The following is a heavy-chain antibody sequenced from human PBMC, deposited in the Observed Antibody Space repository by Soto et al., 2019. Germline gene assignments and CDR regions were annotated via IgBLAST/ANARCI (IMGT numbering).Heavy chain of an antibody. D-gene: IGHD2-15*01. J-gene: IGHJ3*02. CDR1: GFSLRISGVG. Sequence: QITLKESGPTLVKPTQTLTLTCTFSGFSLRISGVGVCWIRQPPGKALEWLALIYWDDDKCYSPSLKSRLTITKDTSKNQVVLTMTNMDPVDTATYYCAHSAAVSDAFDIWGQGTMVTVSS. V-gene: IGHV2-5*02. CDR3: AHSAAVSDAFDI. CDR2: IYWDDDK.